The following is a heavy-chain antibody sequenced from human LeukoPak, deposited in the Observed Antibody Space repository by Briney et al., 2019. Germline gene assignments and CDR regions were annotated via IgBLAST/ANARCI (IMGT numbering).Heavy chain of an antibody. V-gene: IGHV3-30*04. CDR2: IPHDGRTK. CDR1: GFNFDNFA. Sequence: LGGSLRLSCVVSGFNFDNFAMHWVRQPLGKGLEWVAVIPHDGRTKYNADSMKGRITISRDNSKNTLFLQMNNLRSEDTAVYFCARPSPPGDGYNPPDHWGQGTLVTVSS. J-gene: IGHJ4*02. CDR3: ARPSPPGDGYNPPDH. D-gene: IGHD5-24*01.